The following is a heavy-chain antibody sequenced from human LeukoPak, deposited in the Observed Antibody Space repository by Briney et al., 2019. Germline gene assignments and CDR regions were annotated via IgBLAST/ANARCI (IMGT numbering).Heavy chain of an antibody. Sequence: ASPKLLNKASRYTFTSYAKHWVRHAPVQRLEWMGWINAGNGNTKYSQKFQGRVTITRDTSASTAYMELSSLRSEDAAVYYCARDRIAVAGTTLGYWGQGTLVTVSS. CDR3: ARDRIAVAGTTLGY. J-gene: IGHJ4*02. CDR2: INAGNGNT. V-gene: IGHV1-3*01. D-gene: IGHD6-19*01. CDR1: RYTFTSYA.